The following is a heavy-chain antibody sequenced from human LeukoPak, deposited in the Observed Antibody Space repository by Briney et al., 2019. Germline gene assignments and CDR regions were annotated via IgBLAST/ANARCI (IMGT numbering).Heavy chain of an antibody. J-gene: IGHJ4*02. CDR1: GFTFSSYG. V-gene: IGHV3-33*01. CDR2: IWYDGSNK. CDR3: ARSSPIMTPKAYYFDY. Sequence: GGSLRLSCAASGFTFSSYGMHWVRQAPGKGLEWVAVIWYDGSNKYYADSVKGRFTISRDNAKNSLYLQMNSLRAEDTAVYYCARSSPIMTPKAYYFDYWGQGTLVTVSS. D-gene: IGHD2-15*01.